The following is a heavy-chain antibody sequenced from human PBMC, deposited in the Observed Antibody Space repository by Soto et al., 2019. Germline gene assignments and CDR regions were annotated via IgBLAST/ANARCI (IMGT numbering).Heavy chain of an antibody. CDR3: ARDRFPYAASSCFDY. CDR1: GFTFSSYG. V-gene: IGHV3-33*01. D-gene: IGHD2-15*01. CDR2: IWYDGSNK. Sequence: QVQLVESGGGVVQPGRSLRVSCAASGFTFSSYGMHWVRQAPGKGLEWVAVIWYDGSNKYYADSVKGRFTISRDNSKNTLYLQMNSLRAEDTAVYYCARDRFPYAASSCFDYWGQGTLVTVSS. J-gene: IGHJ4*02.